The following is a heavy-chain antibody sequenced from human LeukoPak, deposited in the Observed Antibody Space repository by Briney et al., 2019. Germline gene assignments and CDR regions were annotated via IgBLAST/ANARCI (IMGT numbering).Heavy chain of an antibody. D-gene: IGHD2-2*01. V-gene: IGHV3-23*01. CDR1: RFTFSSYA. CDR2: ISGGGGST. CDR3: ARSPTAINGYFDP. Sequence: GGSLRLSCAASRFTFSSYAMSWVRQAPGKGLEWVSTISGGGGSTYYADSVKGRFTISRDNSKNTLYLQMNSLRADDTAVYYCARSPTAINGYFDPWGQGTLVTVSS. J-gene: IGHJ5*02.